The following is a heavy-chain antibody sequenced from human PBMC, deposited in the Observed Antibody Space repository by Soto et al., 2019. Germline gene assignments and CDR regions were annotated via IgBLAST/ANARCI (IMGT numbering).Heavy chain of an antibody. V-gene: IGHV1-18*01. CDR1: GYTLTSYG. CDR3: ARDPPKYYDFWSGGHDAFDI. J-gene: IGHJ3*02. D-gene: IGHD3-3*01. CDR2: ISAYNGNT. Sequence: AASVKVSCKASGYTLTSYGISWVRQAPGQGLEWMGWISAYNGNTNYAQKLQGRVTMTTDTSTSTAYMELRSLRSDDTAVYYCARDPPKYYDFWSGGHDAFDIWGQGTMVTVSS.